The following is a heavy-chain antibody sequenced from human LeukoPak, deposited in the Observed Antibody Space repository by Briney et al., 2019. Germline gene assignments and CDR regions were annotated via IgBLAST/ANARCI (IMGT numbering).Heavy chain of an antibody. CDR2: ISYDGSNK. CDR1: GFTVSSNY. D-gene: IGHD3-3*01. J-gene: IGHJ4*02. CDR3: ARGVGYDFWSGYRY. V-gene: IGHV3-30-3*01. Sequence: GGSLRLSCAASGFTVSSNYMSWVRQAPGKGLEWVSVISYDGSNKYYADSVKGRFTISRDNSKNTLFLQMNSLRADDTAMYYCARGVGYDFWSGYRYWGQGALVTVSS.